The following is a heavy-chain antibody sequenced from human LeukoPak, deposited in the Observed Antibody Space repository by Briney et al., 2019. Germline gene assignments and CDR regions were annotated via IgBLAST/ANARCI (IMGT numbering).Heavy chain of an antibody. CDR1: GGSISSYY. CDR2: IYYSGST. Sequence: SETLSLTCTVSGGSISSYYWSWIRQPPGKGLEWIGYIYYSGSTNYNPSLKSRVTISVDTSKNQFSLKLSSVTAADTAVYYCARVKLGNEYYFDYWGQGTLVTVSS. CDR3: ARVKLGNEYYFDY. V-gene: IGHV4-59*01. J-gene: IGHJ4*02. D-gene: IGHD7-27*01.